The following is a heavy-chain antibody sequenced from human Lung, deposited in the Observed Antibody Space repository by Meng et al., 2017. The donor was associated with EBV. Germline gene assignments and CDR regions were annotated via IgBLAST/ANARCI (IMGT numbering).Heavy chain of an antibody. CDR3: ATTPLAYSGTYSDS. D-gene: IGHD1-26*01. CDR2: IIPIFGTA. Sequence: QVQLVQSGAEVQKPGSSMKVSCKASGGTFSTYHVRWVRQAPGQGLEWMGGIIPIFGTATYAQNFQGRVTITADESTSTAYLELHSLRSDDTAVYFCATTPLAYSGTYSDSWGQGALVTVSS. J-gene: IGHJ4*02. CDR1: GGTFSTYH. V-gene: IGHV1-69*01.